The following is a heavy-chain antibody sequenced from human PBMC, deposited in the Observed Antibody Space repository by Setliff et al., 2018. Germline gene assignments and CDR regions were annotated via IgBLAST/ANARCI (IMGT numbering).Heavy chain of an antibody. V-gene: IGHV3-33*08. CDR1: GFTFSTYR. J-gene: IGHJ4*02. D-gene: IGHD2-15*01. Sequence: GGSLRLSCAASGFTFSTYRMHWVRQAPGKGLEWVAVIWGDGGTKYHADSVKGRFTISRDNSKNTLYLQMNSLRPEDTAVYYCARTCSGSGCYAGLESWGQGTPVTVS. CDR3: ARTCSGSGCYAGLES. CDR2: IWGDGGTK.